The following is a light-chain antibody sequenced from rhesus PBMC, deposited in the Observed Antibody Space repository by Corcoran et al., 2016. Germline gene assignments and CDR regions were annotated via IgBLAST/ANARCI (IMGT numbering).Light chain of an antibody. Sequence: DIQMTQSPSSLSASVGDRVTITCRANQVISSYLNWYQQTPGKAPKLLRYYAKRLESGVPSRFSGSGSGTELPLTISSLQPEDFATYYCQQYNSLLTFGGGTKVEIK. J-gene: IGKJ4*01. CDR3: QQYNSLLT. CDR1: QVISSY. V-gene: IGKV1-32*01. CDR2: YAK.